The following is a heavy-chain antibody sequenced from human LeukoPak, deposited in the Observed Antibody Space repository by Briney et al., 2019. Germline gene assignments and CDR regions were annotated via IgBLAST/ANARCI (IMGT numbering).Heavy chain of an antibody. V-gene: IGHV3-23*01. D-gene: IGHD3-22*01. Sequence: GGSLRLSCAASGFTFSSYAMSWVRQAPGKGLEGVSGISGSGGSTHYADSVKGRFTISRDNFENTLYLQMNSLRVEDTAVYYCTTEKMEYYYDSSGSYYYYYYMDVWGKGTTVTISS. CDR1: GFTFSSYA. CDR3: TTEKMEYYYDSSGSYYYYYYMDV. CDR2: ISGSGGST. J-gene: IGHJ6*03.